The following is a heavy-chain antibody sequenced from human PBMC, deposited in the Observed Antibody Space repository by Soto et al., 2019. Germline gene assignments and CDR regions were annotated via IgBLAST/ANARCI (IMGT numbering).Heavy chain of an antibody. J-gene: IGHJ5*02. D-gene: IGHD3-3*02. Sequence: ASVKVSCKISGYRFTSYGIRWVRQAPGQGLEWMGWISGHNGDGKYAESLQGRVTMTTDTSTSTAYIELRSLRSDYTAVYYCARGAHLAFLESLSFDPWGKGTLVTVSS. CDR2: ISGHNGDG. CDR3: ARGAHLAFLESLSFDP. V-gene: IGHV1-18*01. CDR1: GYRFTSYG.